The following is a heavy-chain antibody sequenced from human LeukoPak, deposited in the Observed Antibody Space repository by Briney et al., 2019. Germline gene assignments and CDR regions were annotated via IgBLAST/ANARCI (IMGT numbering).Heavy chain of an antibody. J-gene: IGHJ5*02. CDR3: ARLVGITIFGVVNSGLNWFDP. V-gene: IGHV3-30-3*01. CDR1: GFTFSSYA. Sequence: PGGSLRLSCAASGFTFSSYAMHWVRQAPGKGLEWVAVISYDGSNKYYADSVKGRFTISRDNSKNTLYLQMNSLRAEDTAMYYCARLVGITIFGVVNSGLNWFDPWGQGTLVTVSS. CDR2: ISYDGSNK. D-gene: IGHD3-3*01.